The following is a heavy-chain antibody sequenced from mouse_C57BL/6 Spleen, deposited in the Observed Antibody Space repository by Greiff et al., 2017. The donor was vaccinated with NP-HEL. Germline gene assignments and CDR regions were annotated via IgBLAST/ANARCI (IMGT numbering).Heavy chain of an antibody. J-gene: IGHJ2*01. CDR2: IYPGDGDT. Sequence: QVQLQQSGAELVKPGASVKISCKASGYAFSSYWMNWVKQRPGKGLEWIGQIYPGDGDTNYNGKFKGKATLTADKSSSTAYMQRSSLTSEDSSVYFCARQITTVVATSFDYWGQGTTLTVSS. CDR1: GYAFSSYW. D-gene: IGHD1-1*01. V-gene: IGHV1-80*01. CDR3: ARQITTVVATSFDY.